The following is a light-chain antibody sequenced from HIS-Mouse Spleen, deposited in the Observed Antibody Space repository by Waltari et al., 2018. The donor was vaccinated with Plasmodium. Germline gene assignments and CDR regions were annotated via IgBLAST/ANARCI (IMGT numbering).Light chain of an antibody. J-gene: IGLJ2*01. CDR1: SSDVGGYDY. CDR3: SSYTSSSTLGVV. CDR2: DVS. V-gene: IGLV2-14*03. Sequence: QSALTQPASVSGSPGQSITISCTGTSSDVGGYDYVPWSQQHPGKAPKLMIYDVSNRPSGVSNRFSGSKSGNTASLTISGLQAEDEADYYCSSYTSSSTLGVVFGGGTKLTVL.